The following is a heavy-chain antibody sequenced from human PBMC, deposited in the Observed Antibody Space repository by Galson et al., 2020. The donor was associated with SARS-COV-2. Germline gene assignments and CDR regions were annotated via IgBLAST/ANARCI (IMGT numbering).Heavy chain of an antibody. D-gene: IGHD3-16*01. V-gene: IGHV4-61*02. CDR2: IYTSGST. CDR1: GGSISSGGYF. Sequence: SETLSLTCSVSGGSISSGGYFWSWIRRPAGRGLEWIGRIYTSGSTNYNPSLKSRVTISLDTSQTQFSLRLDSVTAADTAVYSCAGDGTFSWGFDYWGQGTLVTVSS. J-gene: IGHJ4*02. CDR3: AGDGTFSWGFDY.